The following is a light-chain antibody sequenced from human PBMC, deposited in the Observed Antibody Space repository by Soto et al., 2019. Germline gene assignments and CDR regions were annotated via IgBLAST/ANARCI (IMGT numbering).Light chain of an antibody. Sequence: SYELTQPPSVSVSPGQTASITCSGDKLGDKYACWYQQKPGQSPVLVIYQDDKRPTGIPARFSGSNSGNTATLTISGTQAMDEADYYCQAWDSSTGVVFGGGTKLTVL. CDR1: KLGDKY. CDR3: QAWDSSTGVV. CDR2: QDD. V-gene: IGLV3-1*01. J-gene: IGLJ2*01.